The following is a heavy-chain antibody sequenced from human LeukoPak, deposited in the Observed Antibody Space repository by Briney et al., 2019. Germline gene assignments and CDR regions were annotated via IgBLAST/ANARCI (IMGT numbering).Heavy chain of an antibody. D-gene: IGHD3-3*01. CDR3: ARGHDDYFDY. Sequence: SETLSLTCAVYGGSFSGYYWSWIRQPPGKGLEWIGEINHSGSTNYNPSLKSRVTISVDTFKNQFSLKLSSVTAADTAVYYCARGHDDYFDYWGQGTLVTVSS. CDR1: GGSFSGYY. V-gene: IGHV4-34*01. CDR2: INHSGST. J-gene: IGHJ4*02.